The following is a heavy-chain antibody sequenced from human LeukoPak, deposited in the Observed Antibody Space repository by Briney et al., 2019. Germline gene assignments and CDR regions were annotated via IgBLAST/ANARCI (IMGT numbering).Heavy chain of an antibody. V-gene: IGHV3-9*01. Sequence: GGSLRLSCAASGFTFDDYAMHWVRQAPGKGLEWVSGISWNSGSIGYADSVKGRFTISRDNSKNTLYLQMNSLRAEDTAVYYCAKDRVYDMDVWGKGTTVTISS. J-gene: IGHJ6*03. CDR3: AKDRVYDMDV. CDR1: GFTFDDYA. CDR2: ISWNSGSI.